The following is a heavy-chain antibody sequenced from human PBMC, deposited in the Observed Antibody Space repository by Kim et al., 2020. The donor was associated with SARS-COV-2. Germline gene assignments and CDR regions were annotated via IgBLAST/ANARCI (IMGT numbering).Heavy chain of an antibody. Sequence: IRWDASDESYADSVKGRFTISRDNARNSLYLQMNSLRVEDTAVYYCAKGWGFDNWGQGTLVTVSS. V-gene: IGHV3-7*01. CDR2: IRWDASDE. CDR3: AKGWGFDN. D-gene: IGHD3-16*01. J-gene: IGHJ4*02.